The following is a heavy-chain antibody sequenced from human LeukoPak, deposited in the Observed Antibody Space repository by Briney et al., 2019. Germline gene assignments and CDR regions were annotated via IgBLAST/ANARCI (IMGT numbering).Heavy chain of an antibody. J-gene: IGHJ3*02. CDR3: AREWTTWGAFDI. Sequence: SETLSLTCTVSGGSISSRGFFWGWIRQPPGKGPEWIGSVYYDGVTYYNRSFQSRVTMSLDKSTNRFSLRLSSVTAADAVVYFCAREWTTWGAFDIWGQGTMVTVSS. CDR2: VYYDGVT. V-gene: IGHV4-39*07. D-gene: IGHD2/OR15-2a*01. CDR1: GGSISSRGFF.